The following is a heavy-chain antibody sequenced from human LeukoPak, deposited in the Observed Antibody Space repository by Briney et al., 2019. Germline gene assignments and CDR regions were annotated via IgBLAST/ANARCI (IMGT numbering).Heavy chain of an antibody. D-gene: IGHD6-13*01. CDR3: ARDRDTGYDYYYMDV. CDR2: INWNGGST. J-gene: IGHJ6*03. Sequence: PGVSLRLSCAAFVFTFDDYGMSGLRQAPGKGLEGVSGINWNGGSTGYADSVKGRFTISRDNAKNSLYLQMNSLRAEDTALYHCARDRDTGYDYYYMDVWGKGTTVTVSS. V-gene: IGHV3-20*01. CDR1: VFTFDDYG.